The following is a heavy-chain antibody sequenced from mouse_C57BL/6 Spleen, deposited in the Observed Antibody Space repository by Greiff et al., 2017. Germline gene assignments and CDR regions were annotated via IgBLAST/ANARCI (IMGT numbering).Heavy chain of an antibody. CDR2: IDPSDSYT. CDR3: ARRDYYGSSSDY. J-gene: IGHJ2*01. V-gene: IGHV1-69*01. D-gene: IGHD1-1*01. Sequence: VQLQQPGAELVMPGASVKLSCKASGYNFTSYWMHWVKQRPGQGLEWIGEIDPSDSYTNYNQKFKGKSTLTVDKSSSTAYMQLSSLTSEDSAVYYCARRDYYGSSSDYWGQGTTLTVSS. CDR1: GYNFTSYW.